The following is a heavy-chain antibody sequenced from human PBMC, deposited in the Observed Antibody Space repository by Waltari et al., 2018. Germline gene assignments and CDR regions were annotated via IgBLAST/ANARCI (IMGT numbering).Heavy chain of an antibody. J-gene: IGHJ4*02. CDR3: ARTYGSGSYRYFDY. V-gene: IGHV3-66*02. D-gene: IGHD3-10*01. CDR1: GFTVSHNY. Sequence: EVQLVESGGGLVQPGGSLRLSCAASGFTVSHNYMSWVRQAPGKGLGCVSVIYDGDDTYYADSVKDRFTISRDNSKNALYLQMDSLRAGDSAVYYCARTYGSGSYRYFDYWGQGTLVTVSS. CDR2: IYDGDDT.